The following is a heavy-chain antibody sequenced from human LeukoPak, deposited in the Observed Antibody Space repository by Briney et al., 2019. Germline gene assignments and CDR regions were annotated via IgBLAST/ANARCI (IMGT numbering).Heavy chain of an antibody. Sequence: GGSLRLSCAASGFTFDDYVMHWVRQAPGKGLEWVSGISWNSGSIGYADSVKGRFTISRDNAKNSLYLQMNSLRAEDTALYYCAKGMRYFDWSNSVAFDYWGQGTLVTVSS. J-gene: IGHJ4*02. D-gene: IGHD3-9*01. CDR1: GFTFDDYV. V-gene: IGHV3-9*01. CDR3: AKGMRYFDWSNSVAFDY. CDR2: ISWNSGSI.